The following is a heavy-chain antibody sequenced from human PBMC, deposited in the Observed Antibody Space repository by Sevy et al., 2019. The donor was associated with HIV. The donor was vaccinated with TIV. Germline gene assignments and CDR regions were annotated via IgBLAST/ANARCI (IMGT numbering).Heavy chain of an antibody. Sequence: GGSLRLSCAASGFTFSGSAMHWVRQASGKGLEWVGRIRSKANSYATAYAASVKGRFTISRDDSKNTAYLQMNSLKTDDTAVYYCTAEYSTSVCMDVWGKGTTVTVSS. V-gene: IGHV3-73*01. CDR2: IRSKANSYAT. CDR3: TAEYSTSVCMDV. J-gene: IGHJ6*03. CDR1: GFTFSGSA. D-gene: IGHD6-6*01.